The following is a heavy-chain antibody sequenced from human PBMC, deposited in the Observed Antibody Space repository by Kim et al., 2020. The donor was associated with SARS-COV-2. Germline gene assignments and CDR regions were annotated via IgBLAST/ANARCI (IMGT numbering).Heavy chain of an antibody. CDR3: ARGRRGTTTEYWYFDL. D-gene: IGHD1-7*01. V-gene: IGHV3-33*05. J-gene: IGHJ2*01. Sequence: GGSLRLSCAASGFTFSSYGMNWVRQAPGKGLEWVAFIIYDGSNTYYADSVKGRFTISRDNYKNTLYLQMNSLRAEDTAVYYCARGRRGTTTEYWYFDLWGRGTLLTVSS. CDR2: IIYDGSNT. CDR1: GFTFSSYG.